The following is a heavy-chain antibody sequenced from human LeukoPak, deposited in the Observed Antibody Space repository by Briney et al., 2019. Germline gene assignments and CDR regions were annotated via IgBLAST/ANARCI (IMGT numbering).Heavy chain of an antibody. D-gene: IGHD2-15*01. CDR3: AREVVVVAAMLDY. V-gene: IGHV4-38-2*02. J-gene: IGHJ4*02. Sequence: SETLSLTCTVSGYSIGSGYYWGWIRQPPGKGLEWIGSIYHSGSTYYNPSLKSRVTISVDTSKNQFSLKLSSVTAADTAVYYCAREVVVVAAMLDYWGQGTLVTVSS. CDR2: IYHSGST. CDR1: GYSIGSGYY.